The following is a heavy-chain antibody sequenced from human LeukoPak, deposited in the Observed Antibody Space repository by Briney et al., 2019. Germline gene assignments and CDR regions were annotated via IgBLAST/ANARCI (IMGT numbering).Heavy chain of an antibody. J-gene: IGHJ4*02. V-gene: IGHV3-23*01. Sequence: GGSLRLSCVASGFTFSSYAMSWVRQAPGKGREWVATISGSDGRTYYADSVRGPFTTSRDNSKNTLYVQMTSLRAEDTAVYHCAKGRLVPDYWGQGILVTVSS. CDR2: ISGSDGRT. CDR3: AKGRLVPDY. D-gene: IGHD3-9*01. CDR1: GFTFSSYA.